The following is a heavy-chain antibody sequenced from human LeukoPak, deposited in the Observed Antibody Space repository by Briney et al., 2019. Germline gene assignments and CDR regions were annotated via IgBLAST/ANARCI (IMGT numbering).Heavy chain of an antibody. V-gene: IGHV3-30*18. Sequence: GGSLRLSCAAFGFTFSSYGMHWVRQAPGKGLEWVAVISYDGSNKYYADSVKGRFTISRDNSKNTLYLQMNSLRAEDTAVYYCAKDLMTRGAFDIWGQGTMVTVSS. CDR3: AKDLMTRGAFDI. CDR2: ISYDGSNK. J-gene: IGHJ3*02. D-gene: IGHD2-8*01. CDR1: GFTFSSYG.